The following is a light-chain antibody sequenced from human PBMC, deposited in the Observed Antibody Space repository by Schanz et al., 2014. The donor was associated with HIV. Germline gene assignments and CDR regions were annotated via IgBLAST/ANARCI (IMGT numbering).Light chain of an antibody. J-gene: IGKJ4*01. CDR3: QQRSSWPRLT. CDR1: QRVNNNY. CDR2: AAS. Sequence: EIVLTQSPGRLSLSPGERATLSCRASQRVNNNYLAWYQQKPGQAPRLLIYAASNRATGIPARFSGSGSGTDFTLTISSLEPEDFAIYYCQQRSSWPRLTFGGGTKVEIK. V-gene: IGKV3D-20*02.